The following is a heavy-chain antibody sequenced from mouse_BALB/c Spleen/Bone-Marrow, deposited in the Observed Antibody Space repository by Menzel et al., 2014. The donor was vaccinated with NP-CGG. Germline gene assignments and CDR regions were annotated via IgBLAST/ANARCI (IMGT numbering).Heavy chain of an antibody. V-gene: IGHV1-66*01. CDR2: IFPRNGST. J-gene: IGHJ2*01. D-gene: IGHD1-1*01. Sequence: VQLQQSGPELVKPGASVKISCKASGYSLTSYYIHWVKQRPGQGLEWIGWIFPRNGSTKYNEKFKGKATLTADTSSSTAYMQLSSLTSEDSAVYFCARGDYYGSTYGFDYWGQGTTLTVSS. CDR1: GYSLTSYY. CDR3: ARGDYYGSTYGFDY.